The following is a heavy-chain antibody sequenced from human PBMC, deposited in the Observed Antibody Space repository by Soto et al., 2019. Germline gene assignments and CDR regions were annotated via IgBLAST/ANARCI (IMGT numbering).Heavy chain of an antibody. Sequence: EVQLLESGGGLVQPGGSLRLSCAASGFTFSSYAMSWVRQAPGKGLEWVSAISGSGGTTYYADSVKGRFTISRDNSKNTLYLQMTSLRAEDTALYYCAKDRLGATPYYFDSWGQGTLVTVSS. CDR3: AKDRLGATPYYFDS. CDR1: GFTFSSYA. V-gene: IGHV3-23*01. J-gene: IGHJ4*02. CDR2: ISGSGGTT. D-gene: IGHD1-26*01.